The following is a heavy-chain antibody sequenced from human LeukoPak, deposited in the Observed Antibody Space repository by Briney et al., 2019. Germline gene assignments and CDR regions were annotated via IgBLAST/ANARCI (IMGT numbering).Heavy chain of an antibody. CDR2: ISSSGSTI. D-gene: IGHD3-10*02. CDR1: GFTFSSYG. Sequence: GGSLRLSCAASGFTFSSYGMSWVRQAPGKGLGWVSYISSSGSTIYYADSVKGRFTISRDNAKNSLYLQMNSLRAEDTAVYYCAELGITMIGGVWGKGTTVTISS. J-gene: IGHJ6*04. V-gene: IGHV3-48*04. CDR3: AELGITMIGGV.